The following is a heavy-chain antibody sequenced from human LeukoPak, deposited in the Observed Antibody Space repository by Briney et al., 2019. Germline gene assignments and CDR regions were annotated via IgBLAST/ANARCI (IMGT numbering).Heavy chain of an antibody. D-gene: IGHD6-19*01. V-gene: IGHV3-30*02. CDR1: GFSFSISN. CDR3: AKDSRYSSGWYDY. CDR2: IRYDGSNK. Sequence: GGSLRLSCAASGFSFSISNMNWVRQAPGKGLEWVAFIRYDGSNKYYADSVKGRFTISRDNSKNTLYLQMNSLRAEDTAVYYCAKDSRYSSGWYDYWGQGTLVTVSS. J-gene: IGHJ4*02.